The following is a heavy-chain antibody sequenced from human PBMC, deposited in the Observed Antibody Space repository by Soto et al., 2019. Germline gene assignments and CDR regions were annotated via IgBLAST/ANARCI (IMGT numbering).Heavy chain of an antibody. J-gene: IGHJ4*02. CDR3: ASGGGLPRYY. Sequence: QLQLQESGSGLVKPSQTLSLTCAVSGGSISSGGYSWSWIRQPAGKGLEWIGYIYHSGSTYYNPSLKSRVPISVDRSKNQFSLKLSSVTAADTAVYSCASGGGLPRYYWGQESLVTVSS. V-gene: IGHV4-30-2*01. CDR2: IYHSGST. CDR1: GGSISSGGYS. D-gene: IGHD2-15*01.